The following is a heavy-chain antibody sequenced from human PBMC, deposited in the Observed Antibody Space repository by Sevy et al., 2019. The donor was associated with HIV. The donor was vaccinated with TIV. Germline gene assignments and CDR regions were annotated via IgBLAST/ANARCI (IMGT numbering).Heavy chain of an antibody. V-gene: IGHV3-30*03. J-gene: IGHJ6*02. Sequence: GGSLRLSCAASGFIFSTYGMHWVRQAPGKGLEWVAVISYGGSNENYADHYADSGKGRFTISRDNSKNTQYLEMNSLRAEDTAVYYCARETSSFGEGIYYGMDVWGQGTTVTVSS. CDR3: ARETSSFGEGIYYGMDV. CDR1: GFIFSTYG. D-gene: IGHD3-10*01. CDR2: ISYGGSNE.